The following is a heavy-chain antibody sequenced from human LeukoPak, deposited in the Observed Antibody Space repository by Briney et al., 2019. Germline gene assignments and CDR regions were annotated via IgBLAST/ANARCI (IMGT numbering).Heavy chain of an antibody. V-gene: IGHV3-23*01. Sequence: GGSLRLSCAASGFTFSSYAMSWVRQAPGKGLEWVSAISGSGGSTYYADSVKGRFTISRDNSKNTLYLQMNSLRAEDTAIYYCARDSSHYLGSSDYWGQGTLVTVSS. CDR1: GFTFSSYA. D-gene: IGHD6-6*01. J-gene: IGHJ4*02. CDR2: ISGSGGST. CDR3: ARDSSHYLGSSDY.